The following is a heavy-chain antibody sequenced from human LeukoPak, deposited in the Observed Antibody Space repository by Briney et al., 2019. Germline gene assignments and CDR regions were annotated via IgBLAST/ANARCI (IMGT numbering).Heavy chain of an antibody. D-gene: IGHD5-24*01. V-gene: IGHV3-30-3*01. J-gene: IGHJ4*02. CDR2: ISYDGSNK. Sequence: GRSLRLSCAASGFTFSSYAMHWVRQAPGKGLEWVAVISYDGSNKYYADSVKGRFTISRDNAKNSLYLQMNSLRAEDTAVYYCAREMATILSQYYFDYWGQGTLVTVSS. CDR3: AREMATILSQYYFDY. CDR1: GFTFSSYA.